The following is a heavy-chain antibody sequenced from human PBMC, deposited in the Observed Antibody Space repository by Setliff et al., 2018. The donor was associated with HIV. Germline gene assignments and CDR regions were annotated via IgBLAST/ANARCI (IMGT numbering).Heavy chain of an antibody. J-gene: IGHJ6*02. CDR1: GYIFTNQY. Sequence: ASVKVSCKASGYIFTNQYITWVRQAPGQGLEWMGWISVHNGKTNFAQKVPGRVTMTTDTSTSTAYMEVRSLRSDDTATYYCARGYSTSSSYYYGMDVWGQGTTVTVSS. CDR3: ARGYSTSSSYYYGMDV. D-gene: IGHD6-6*01. CDR2: ISVHNGKT. V-gene: IGHV1-18*01.